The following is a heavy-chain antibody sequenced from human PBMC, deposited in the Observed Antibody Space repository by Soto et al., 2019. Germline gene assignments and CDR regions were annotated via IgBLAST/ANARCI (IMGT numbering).Heavy chain of an antibody. CDR2: ISSSGSTI. CDR3: ARDPLGYCSGGSCSPGWYFDY. D-gene: IGHD2-15*01. J-gene: IGHJ4*02. CDR1: GFTFSDYY. V-gene: IGHV3-11*01. Sequence: KAGGSLRLSCAASGFTFSDYYMSWIRQAPGKGLEWVSYISSSGSTIYYADSVKGRFTISRDNAKNSLYLQMNSLRAEDTAVYYCARDPLGYCSGGSCSPGWYFDYWGQGTLVTVSS.